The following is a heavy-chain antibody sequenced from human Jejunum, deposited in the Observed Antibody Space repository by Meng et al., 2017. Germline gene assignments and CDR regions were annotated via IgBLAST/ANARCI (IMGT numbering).Heavy chain of an antibody. CDR3: ARDGVSFTMVRGGTY. V-gene: IGHV1-18*01. CDR1: CYTFTSFG. Sequence: VRLWQLGADGKKPGASVKVSCKTSCYTFTSFGISWVRQAPGQGLEWMGWISPYNGNTKYAQKLQGRVTMTTDTSTSTAYMELRSLRSDDTAVYYCARDGVSFTMVRGGTYWGQGTLVTVSS. J-gene: IGHJ4*02. D-gene: IGHD3-10*01. CDR2: ISPYNGNT.